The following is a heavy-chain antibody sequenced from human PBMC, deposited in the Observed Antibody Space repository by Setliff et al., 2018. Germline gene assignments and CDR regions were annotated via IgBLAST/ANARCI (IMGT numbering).Heavy chain of an antibody. V-gene: IGHV3-15*01. Sequence: NPSETLSLTCAVYGGPFSTYYWIWIRQPPGKGLEWIGRIKGQTDGGTTDYAAPVKGRFSISRDDSKNTVYLQMNSLKTEDTAVYYCTTGYISGYYIGHWGLGTLVTVSS. CDR3: TTGYISGYYIGH. CDR2: IKGQTDGGTT. J-gene: IGHJ4*02. D-gene: IGHD6-19*01. CDR1: GGPFSTYY.